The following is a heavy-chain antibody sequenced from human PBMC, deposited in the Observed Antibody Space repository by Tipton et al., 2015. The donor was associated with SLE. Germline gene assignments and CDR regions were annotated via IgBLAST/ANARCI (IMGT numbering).Heavy chain of an antibody. CDR3: ARVKGVWFGERDY. J-gene: IGHJ4*02. V-gene: IGHV4-59*02. D-gene: IGHD3-10*01. CDR2: IYYSGST. CDR1: GGSVSSHY. Sequence: LSLTCTVSGGSVSSHYWSWIRQPPGKGLEWIGYIYYSGSTNYNPSLKSRVTISVDTSKNQFSLKLSSVTAADTAVYYCARVKGVWFGERDYWGQGTLVTVSS.